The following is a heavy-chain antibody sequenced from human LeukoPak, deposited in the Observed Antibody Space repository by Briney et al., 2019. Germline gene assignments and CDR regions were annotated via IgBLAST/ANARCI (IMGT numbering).Heavy chain of an antibody. Sequence: GRSLRLSCAASGFTFSSYGMHWVRQAPGKGLEWGAVIWYDGSNKYYADSVKGRFTISRDNSKNTLYLQMNSLRAEDTAVYYCAKDHEQWLGQDYFDYWGQGTLVTVSS. CDR3: AKDHEQWLGQDYFDY. V-gene: IGHV3-33*06. CDR2: IWYDGSNK. J-gene: IGHJ4*02. D-gene: IGHD6-19*01. CDR1: GFTFSSYG.